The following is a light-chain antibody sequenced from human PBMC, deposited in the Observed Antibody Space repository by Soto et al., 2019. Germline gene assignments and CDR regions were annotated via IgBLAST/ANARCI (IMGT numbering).Light chain of an antibody. J-gene: IGKJ1*01. Sequence: EIVLTQSPGTLSLSPGERATLSCRASQSVSSSYLAGYQQKPGQAPRLLIYGASSRATGIPDRFSGSGSGKDFTLTSSRLEPEYFAVYYCQQYGSSPWTFGQGTKVEIK. CDR2: GAS. CDR1: QSVSSSY. V-gene: IGKV3-20*01. CDR3: QQYGSSPWT.